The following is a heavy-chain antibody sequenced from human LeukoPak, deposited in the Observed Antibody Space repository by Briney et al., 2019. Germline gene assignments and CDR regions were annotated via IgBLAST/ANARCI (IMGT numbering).Heavy chain of an antibody. CDR3: ARDYDFWSGGLIDY. CDR2: INPTRGDT. J-gene: IGHJ4*02. CDR1: GYTFTSYD. D-gene: IGHD3-3*01. Sequence: ASVKVSCKASGYTFTSYDINWVRQAPGQGLEWMGWINPTRGDTNYAQNFQGRVTMTRDTSISTAYMELTRLTSDDTAVYYCARDYDFWSGGLIDYWGQGTLVTVSS. V-gene: IGHV1-2*02.